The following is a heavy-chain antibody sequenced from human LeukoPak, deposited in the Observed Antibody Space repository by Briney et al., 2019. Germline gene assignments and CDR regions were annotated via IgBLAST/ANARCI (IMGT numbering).Heavy chain of an antibody. J-gene: IGHJ6*02. CDR3: ARVSGDSSSWYFYGMDV. D-gene: IGHD6-13*01. CDR2: IGGISGNT. Sequence: GGSLRLSCAASGFPFTSSAVSWVRHAPGKGLEGVSIIGGISGNTYYTDSVKGSFTISRDNSKNTLYLQMNSLRAEDTAVYYCARVSGDSSSWYFYGMDVWGQGTTVTVSS. V-gene: IGHV3-23*01. CDR1: GFPFTSSA.